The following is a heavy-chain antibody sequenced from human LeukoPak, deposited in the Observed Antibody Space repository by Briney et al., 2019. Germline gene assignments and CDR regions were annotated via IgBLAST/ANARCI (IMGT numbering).Heavy chain of an antibody. CDR2: ISSSSSYI. J-gene: IGHJ4*02. CDR1: GFTFSSYS. CDR3: AREDTDIVVVLAANHFDY. Sequence: PGGSLRLSCAASGFTFSSYSMNWVRQAPGKGLEWVSSISSSSSYIYYADSVKGRFTISRDNAKNSLYLQMNSLRAEDTAVYYCAREDTDIVVVLAANHFDYWGQGTLVTVSS. V-gene: IGHV3-21*01. D-gene: IGHD2-2*01.